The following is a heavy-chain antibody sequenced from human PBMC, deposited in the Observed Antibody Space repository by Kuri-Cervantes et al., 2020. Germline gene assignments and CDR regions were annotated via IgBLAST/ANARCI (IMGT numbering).Heavy chain of an antibody. J-gene: IGHJ4*02. D-gene: IGHD1-26*01. CDR1: GYTFTSYD. Sequence: SVKVSCKASGYTFTSYDINWVRQAPGQGLEWMGGIIPIFGTANYAQKFQGRVTITADESTSTAYMELSSLRSEDTAVYYCARSGEYSGSLGWGQGTLVTVSS. CDR3: ARSGEYSGSLG. V-gene: IGHV1-69*13. CDR2: IIPIFGTA.